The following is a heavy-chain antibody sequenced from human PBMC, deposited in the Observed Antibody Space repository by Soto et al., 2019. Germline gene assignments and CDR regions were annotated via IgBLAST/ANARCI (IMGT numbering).Heavy chain of an antibody. CDR1: GGSFSDKY. CDR2: INHSGST. Sequence: SETLSLTCAVYGGSFSDKYWSWIRQPPGKGLEWIGEINHSGSTNYNTSLKSRVTISVDTSKNQFSLKLSSVTAADTAVYYCARVGQWLVNFDYWGQGTLVTVSS. CDR3: ARVGQWLVNFDY. V-gene: IGHV4-34*01. D-gene: IGHD6-19*01. J-gene: IGHJ4*02.